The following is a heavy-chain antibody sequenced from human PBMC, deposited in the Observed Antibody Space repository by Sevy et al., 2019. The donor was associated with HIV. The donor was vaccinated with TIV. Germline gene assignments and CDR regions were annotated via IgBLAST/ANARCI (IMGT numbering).Heavy chain of an antibody. V-gene: IGHV3-30*18. CDR2: ISYDGSNK. CDR1: GFTFSSYG. J-gene: IGHJ5*02. Sequence: GESLKIFCAASGFTFSSYGMHWVRQAPGKGLEWVAVISYDGSNKYYADSVKGRFTISRDNSKNTLYLQMNSLRAEDTAVYYCAKDLEYYYGSGSYSALDPWGQGTLVTVSS. CDR3: AKDLEYYYGSGSYSALDP. D-gene: IGHD3-10*01.